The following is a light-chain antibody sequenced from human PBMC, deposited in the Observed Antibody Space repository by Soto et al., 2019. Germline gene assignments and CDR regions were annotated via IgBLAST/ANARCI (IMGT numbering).Light chain of an antibody. CDR2: GAS. V-gene: IGKV3D-15*01. CDR1: QSVTSK. J-gene: IGKJ5*01. CDR3: QQYNNWPPIT. Sequence: EIVFTQSPATLSLSPRERATLSCRASQSVTSKLAWYQQKPGQAPRLIIYGASTRATGIPGRFSGSGAGTEFTLTISSLQSEDFAVYYCQQYNNWPPITFGQGTRLEIK.